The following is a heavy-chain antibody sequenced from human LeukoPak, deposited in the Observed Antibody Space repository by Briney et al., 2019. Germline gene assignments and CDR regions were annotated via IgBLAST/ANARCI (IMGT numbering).Heavy chain of an antibody. CDR2: SNSDGKIT. V-gene: IGHV3-74*01. CDR3: ARDHHDFWSGYPNY. J-gene: IGHJ4*02. CDR1: GFTLGRYW. Sequence: GGSLRLSCAASGFTLGRYWMHWFRQAPGTGLVWVARSNSDGKITDYADSVRGRFTTSRDNTKNTVYLQMSSLKAEDTGVYYCARDHHDFWSGYPNYWGQGTLVIVSS. D-gene: IGHD3-3*01.